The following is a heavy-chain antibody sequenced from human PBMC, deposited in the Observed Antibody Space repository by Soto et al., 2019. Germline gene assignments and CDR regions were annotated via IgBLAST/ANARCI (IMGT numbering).Heavy chain of an antibody. Sequence: LRLSCAASGFTFSSYAMSWVRQAPGKGLEWVSAISGSGGSTYYADSVKGRFTISRDNSKNTLYLQMNSLRAEDTAVYYCAKDIVATTFYYYYGMDVWGQGTTVTVSS. CDR2: ISGSGGST. CDR1: GFTFSSYA. D-gene: IGHD5-12*01. V-gene: IGHV3-23*01. J-gene: IGHJ6*02. CDR3: AKDIVATTFYYYYGMDV.